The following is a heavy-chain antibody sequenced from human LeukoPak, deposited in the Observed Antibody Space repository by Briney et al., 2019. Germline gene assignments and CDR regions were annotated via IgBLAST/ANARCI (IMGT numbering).Heavy chain of an antibody. CDR3: ARTPRDFSSTSCYFWFDP. V-gene: IGHV4-4*07. D-gene: IGHD2-2*01. CDR2: IYTSGST. Sequence: PSETLSLTCTVSGGSISSYYWSWIRQPAGKGLEWNGRIYTSGSTNYNPSLKSRVTMSVDTSKNQFSLKLSCVTAADTAVYYCARTPRDFSSTSCYFWFDPWGQGALVTVSS. CDR1: GGSISSYY. J-gene: IGHJ5*02.